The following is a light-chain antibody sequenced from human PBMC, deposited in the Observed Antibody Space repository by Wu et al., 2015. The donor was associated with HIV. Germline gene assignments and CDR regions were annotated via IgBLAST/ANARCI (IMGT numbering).Light chain of an antibody. CDR2: KAS. V-gene: IGKV1-5*03. Sequence: DIQLTQSPSTLSASVGDRVTITCRASESIGNWVAWYQQKPGKAPKLLIFKASILQSGVPPRFSGSRSGTQFTLTISGLQPDDFATYYCQKYNSALQVTFGGGTKVEIK. CDR1: ESIGNW. CDR3: QKYNSALQVT. J-gene: IGKJ4*01.